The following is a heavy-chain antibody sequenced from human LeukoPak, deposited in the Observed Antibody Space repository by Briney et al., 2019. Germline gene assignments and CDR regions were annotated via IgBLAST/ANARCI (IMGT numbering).Heavy chain of an antibody. V-gene: IGHV4-34*01. CDR1: GGSFSGYF. Sequence: SETLSLTCAVYGGSFSGYFWTWIRQPPGKGLEWIGEINHSGSTNYNPSLKSRVTISIDTCKNHFSLKLRSVTAADTAVYYCASRKPPFYFDYWGQGTLVTVSS. CDR2: INHSGST. J-gene: IGHJ4*02. CDR3: ASRKPPFYFDY.